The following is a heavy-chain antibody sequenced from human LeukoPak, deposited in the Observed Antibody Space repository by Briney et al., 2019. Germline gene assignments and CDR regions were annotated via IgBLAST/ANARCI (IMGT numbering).Heavy chain of an antibody. CDR2: TNHSGST. D-gene: IGHD3-3*01. J-gene: IGHJ5*02. CDR3: ARGGLGLRFLESANWFDP. Sequence: SETLSLTCAVYGGSFSGYYWSWIRQPPGKGLEWIGETNHSGSTNCNPSLKSRVTISVDTSKNQFSLKLSSVTAADTAVYYCARGGLGLRFLESANWFDPWGQGTLVTVSS. CDR1: GGSFSGYY. V-gene: IGHV4-34*01.